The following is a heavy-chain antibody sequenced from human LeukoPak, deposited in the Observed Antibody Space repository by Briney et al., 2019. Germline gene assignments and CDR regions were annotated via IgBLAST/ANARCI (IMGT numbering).Heavy chain of an antibody. V-gene: IGHV3-53*01. CDR3: ATAVPGSYSFDY. J-gene: IGHJ4*02. D-gene: IGHD6-19*01. CDR2: IYSGGST. CDR1: GFIVSSNY. Sequence: GGSLRLSCAASGFIVSSNYMSWVRQAPGKGLEWVSVIYSGGSTYYADPVKGRFTISRDNSKNTLYLQMNSLRAEDTAVYYCATAVPGSYSFDYWGQGTLVTVSS.